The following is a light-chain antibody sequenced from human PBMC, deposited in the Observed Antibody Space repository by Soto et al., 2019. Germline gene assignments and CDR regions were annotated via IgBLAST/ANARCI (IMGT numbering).Light chain of an antibody. CDR3: QQYDSVLGT. J-gene: IGKJ1*01. Sequence: DIQMTQSPATLSASVGDSVTITCRASQSISHWLALYQQKPGKAPKFLIYDASSLESGVPSRFSGSGSGTEFTLTISSLQPDDFATYYCQQYDSVLGTFGPGTKVDIK. CDR1: QSISHW. CDR2: DAS. V-gene: IGKV1-5*01.